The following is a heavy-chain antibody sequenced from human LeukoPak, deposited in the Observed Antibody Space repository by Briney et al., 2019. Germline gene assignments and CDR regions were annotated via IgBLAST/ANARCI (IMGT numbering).Heavy chain of an antibody. V-gene: IGHV3-15*01. D-gene: IGHD3-3*01. J-gene: IGHJ4*02. Sequence: GGSLRLSCAASGITFISAWMNWVRQAPGKGLEWVGRIKSKTDGGTAEHAAPVRGRFIISRDDSKNMLYLQMNSLNSDDTGVYYCATALRGVGFWGQGTLVTVPS. CDR3: ATALRGVGF. CDR2: IKSKTDGGTA. CDR1: GITFISAW.